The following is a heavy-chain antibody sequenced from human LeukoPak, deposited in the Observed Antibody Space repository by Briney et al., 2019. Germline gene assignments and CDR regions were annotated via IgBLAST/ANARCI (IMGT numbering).Heavy chain of an antibody. D-gene: IGHD3-22*01. CDR3: PRVFSYYTYSFDY. CDR2: ISSTGSAI. J-gene: IGHJ4*02. V-gene: IGHV3-48*03. CDR1: GFTFGSYE. Sequence: PGGSLRLSCAASGFTFGSYEMNWVRQSPGEGLEWISYISSTGSAIYYADSVKGRFTISRDNAKNSLYLQMNSLRAEDTAVYYCPRVFSYYTYSFDYWGQGTLVTVSS.